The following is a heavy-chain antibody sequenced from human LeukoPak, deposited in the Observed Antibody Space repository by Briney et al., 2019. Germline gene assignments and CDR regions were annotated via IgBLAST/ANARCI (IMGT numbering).Heavy chain of an antibody. CDR1: GFTFSTHW. CDR2: ISGDGSQT. Sequence: GGSLRLSCAASGFTFSTHWMYWVRQAPGKELVWVSRISGDGSQTSYADSVKGRFTISRHNSRNTLYLQMNSLRAEDTAVYYCARVDTVMAYYFDLWGQGTLVTVSS. J-gene: IGHJ4*02. V-gene: IGHV3-74*01. D-gene: IGHD5-18*01. CDR3: ARVDTVMAYYFDL.